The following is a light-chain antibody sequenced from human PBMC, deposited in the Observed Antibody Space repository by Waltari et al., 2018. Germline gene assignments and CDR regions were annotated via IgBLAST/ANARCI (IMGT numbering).Light chain of an antibody. CDR1: QTIGSK. CDR2: GAS. Sequence: DIVMTQSPATLSVSAGDRATLSCRASQTIGSKLAWYQHKPGQAPRFLIYGASTRATGIPARFSGSGSGTEFTLTISSLQSADFAVYYCQQYNNWPETFGQGTKVEIK. V-gene: IGKV3-15*01. CDR3: QQYNNWPET. J-gene: IGKJ1*01.